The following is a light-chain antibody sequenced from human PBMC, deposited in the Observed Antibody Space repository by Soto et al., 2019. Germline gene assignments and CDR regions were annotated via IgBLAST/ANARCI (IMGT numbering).Light chain of an antibody. CDR2: AAS. J-gene: IGKJ2*01. CDR1: QSISNY. V-gene: IGKV1-39*01. Sequence: DIQMTQSTSSLSASVGDRVTVTCRASQSISNYLNWYQQKPGKAPKVLIYAASSLQSGVPSRFSDSGSGTDFTLTFSRLQPGDFATYYCQQTYISPYTFCRGTKLQIK. CDR3: QQTYISPYT.